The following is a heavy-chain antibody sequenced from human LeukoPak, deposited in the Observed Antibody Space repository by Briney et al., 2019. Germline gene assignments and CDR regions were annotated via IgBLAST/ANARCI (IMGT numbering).Heavy chain of an antibody. J-gene: IGHJ4*02. V-gene: IGHV4-34*12. CDR2: IIHSGST. CDR3: AARESLFLEWLPQGD. CDR1: GGSFSGYY. D-gene: IGHD3-3*01. Sequence: PSETLSLTCAVYGGSFSGYYWSWIRQPPGKGLEWIGEIIHSGSTNYNPSLKSRVTISVDTCKNQCSLKLSSVTAADKAVYYCAARESLFLEWLPQGDWGQGTLVTVSS.